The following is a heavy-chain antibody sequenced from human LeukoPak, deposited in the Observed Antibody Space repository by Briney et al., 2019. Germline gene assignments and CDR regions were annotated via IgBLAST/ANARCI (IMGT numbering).Heavy chain of an antibody. CDR3: ARGPPNWGYDY. J-gene: IGHJ4*02. CDR2: MSPNSGDT. V-gene: IGHV1-8*01. CDR1: GYTFTSYD. Sequence: ASVKVSCKASGYTFTSYDFNWVRQATGQRPEWMGWMSPNSGDTGYAQKFQDRVTMTRNTSISTAYMELSSLRSDDTAVYYCARGPPNWGYDYWGLGTLVTVSS. D-gene: IGHD7-27*01.